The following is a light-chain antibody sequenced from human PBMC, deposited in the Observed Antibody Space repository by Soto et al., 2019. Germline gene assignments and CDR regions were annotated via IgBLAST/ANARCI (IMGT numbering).Light chain of an antibody. CDR2: LGS. J-gene: IGKJ3*01. CDR3: MQALQTPCT. CDR1: QSLLHSNGYND. V-gene: IGKV2-28*01. Sequence: DIVMTQSPLSLPVTPGEPASISCSSSQSLLHSNGYNDLDWYLQKPGQSPQLLIYLGSNRASGVPDRFSGSGSGADFTLKISRVEAEDFGVYYCMQALQTPCTFGPGTKVDIK.